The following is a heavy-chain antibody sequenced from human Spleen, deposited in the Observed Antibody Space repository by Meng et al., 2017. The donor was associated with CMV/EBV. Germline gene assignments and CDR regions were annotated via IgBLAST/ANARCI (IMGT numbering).Heavy chain of an antibody. J-gene: IGHJ4*02. CDR1: GYTFTSYG. V-gene: IGHV1-18*01. CDR3: AREMPSYGGSYYDDY. D-gene: IGHD1-26*01. Sequence: ASGKVSCKASGYTFTSYGISWVRQAPGQGLEWMGWISGYDGDTRYAQKLQGRVTMTTDTSTSTAYMELRSLRSDDTALYYCAREMPSYGGSYYDDYWGQGTLVTVSS. CDR2: ISGYDGDT.